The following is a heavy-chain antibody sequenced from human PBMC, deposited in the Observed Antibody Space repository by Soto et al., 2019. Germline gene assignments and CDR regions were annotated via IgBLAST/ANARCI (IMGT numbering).Heavy chain of an antibody. CDR3: TTGRFSSSLYFDS. CDR2: IKSKTDGGTT. V-gene: IGHV3-15*01. J-gene: IGHJ4*02. CDR1: GITFSNVW. D-gene: IGHD6-6*01. Sequence: EVQLVESGGGLVKPGGTLRVSCAASGITFSNVWMTWVRQAPGKGLEWVGRIKSKTDGGTTDYGAPVRGRFTISRDDSKNTLYLQMNSLKTEDTAVYYCTTGRFSSSLYFDSWCQGTLVTVSS.